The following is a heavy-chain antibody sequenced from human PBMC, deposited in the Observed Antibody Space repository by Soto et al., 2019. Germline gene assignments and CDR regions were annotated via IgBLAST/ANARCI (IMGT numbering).Heavy chain of an antibody. CDR2: ISIRGGDE. CDR3: ARGTIVARQHLDY. Sequence: QVQLVESGGGVVQPGKSLRLSCAASGFTFSSYAMHWARQAPGKGLEGVTVISIRGGDEYYAESVRGRFTISRDDSKNRLYVQMDRLRVEDTAVYYCARGTIVARQHLDYWGQGTLVTVSS. D-gene: IGHD6-6*01. CDR1: GFTFSSYA. V-gene: IGHV3-30*03. J-gene: IGHJ4*02.